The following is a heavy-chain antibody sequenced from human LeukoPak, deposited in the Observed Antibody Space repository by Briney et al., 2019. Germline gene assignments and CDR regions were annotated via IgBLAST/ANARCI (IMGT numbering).Heavy chain of an antibody. CDR3: ATSGGGLGQNAFDI. V-gene: IGHV3-64*01. CDR2: ISSNGGST. Sequence: PGGSLRLSCAASGFTFSSYAMHWVRQAPGKGLEYVSAISSNGGSTYYANSVKGRFTISRDNSKNTLYLQMGSLRAEDMAVYYCATSGGGLGQNAFDIWGQGTMVTVSS. D-gene: IGHD3/OR15-3a*01. CDR1: GFTFSSYA. J-gene: IGHJ3*02.